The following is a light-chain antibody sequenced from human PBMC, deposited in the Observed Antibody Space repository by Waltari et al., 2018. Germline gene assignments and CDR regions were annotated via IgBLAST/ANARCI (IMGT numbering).Light chain of an antibody. V-gene: IGKV1-9*01. J-gene: IGKJ4*01. CDR2: AAS. Sequence: DIQLTQSPSFLSASVGDRDTITCRASQGISSYLALYQQKPGKAPKLLIYAASTLQSGVPSRFSGSGSGTEFTLTISSLQPEDFATYYCQQLNSYPLTFGGGTKVEIK. CDR1: QGISSY. CDR3: QQLNSYPLT.